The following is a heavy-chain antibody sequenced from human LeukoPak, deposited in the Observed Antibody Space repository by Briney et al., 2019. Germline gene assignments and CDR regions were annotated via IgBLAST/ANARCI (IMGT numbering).Heavy chain of an antibody. Sequence: GGSLRLSCAASGFTLTRHEMNWVRQAPGPGLESVSYISSSGSPIYYADSVKGRFTISRDSAKNSLYLQMNSLRAEDTAVYYCARDAGDSRPYWYFDLWGRGTLVTVSS. D-gene: IGHD4-17*01. CDR1: GFTLTRHE. J-gene: IGHJ2*01. CDR3: ARDAGDSRPYWYFDL. V-gene: IGHV3-48*03. CDR2: ISSSGSPI.